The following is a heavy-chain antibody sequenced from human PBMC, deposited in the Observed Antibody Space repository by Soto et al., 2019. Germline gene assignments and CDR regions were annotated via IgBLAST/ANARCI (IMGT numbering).Heavy chain of an antibody. J-gene: IGHJ4*02. Sequence: PGGSLRLSCAASGFTFSSYGMHWVRQAPGKGLEWVAVISYDGSNKYYADSVKGRFTISRDNSKNTLYLQMNSLRAEDTAVYYCAKIAGWYDFWSGYYSNYADYWGQGTLVTVSS. D-gene: IGHD3-3*01. CDR2: ISYDGSNK. CDR1: GFTFSSYG. CDR3: AKIAGWYDFWSGYYSNYADY. V-gene: IGHV3-30*18.